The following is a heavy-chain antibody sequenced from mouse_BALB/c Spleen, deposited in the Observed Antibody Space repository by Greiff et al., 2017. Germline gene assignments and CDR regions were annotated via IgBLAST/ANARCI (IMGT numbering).Heavy chain of an antibody. J-gene: IGHJ4*01. CDR1: GFTFTDYY. Sequence: EVQVVESGGGLVQPGGSLRLSCATSGFTFTDYYMSWVRQPPGKALEWLGFIRNKANGYTTEYSASVKGRFTISRDNSQSILYLQMNTLRAEDSATYYCARDLMITTGYAMDYWGQGTSVTVSS. D-gene: IGHD2-4*01. CDR3: ARDLMITTGYAMDY. CDR2: IRNKANGYTT. V-gene: IGHV7-3*02.